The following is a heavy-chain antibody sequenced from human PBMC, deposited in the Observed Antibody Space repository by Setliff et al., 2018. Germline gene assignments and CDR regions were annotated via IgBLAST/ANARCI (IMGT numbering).Heavy chain of an antibody. Sequence: ETLSLTCTVSGGSFSDYYWGWIRQSPGKGLDWIGTVDHSGNTFYNPSLKSRVTISVDTSKNQFSLKLTSVTASDTAFYYCARRDSTGYYGYSSDFWGQGILVTVSS. CDR1: GGSFSDYY. J-gene: IGHJ4*02. V-gene: IGHV4-39*01. CDR3: ARRDSTGYYGYSSDF. CDR2: VDHSGNT. D-gene: IGHD3-22*01.